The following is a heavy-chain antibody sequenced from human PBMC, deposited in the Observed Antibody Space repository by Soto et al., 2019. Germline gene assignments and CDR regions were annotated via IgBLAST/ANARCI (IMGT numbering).Heavy chain of an antibody. CDR2: IRNKANNYAT. Sequence: GSLRLSCAASGFTFSDYYMDWVRRAPGKGLEWVGRIRNKANNYATDYAASLKGRVTFSRDDSENSLYLQMNSLETEDTAVYWCTREKRYYNNLTSFYFDNWGQGTLVTVSS. J-gene: IGHJ4*02. CDR3: TREKRYYNNLTSFYFDN. CDR1: GFTFSDYY. D-gene: IGHD3-10*01. V-gene: IGHV3-72*01.